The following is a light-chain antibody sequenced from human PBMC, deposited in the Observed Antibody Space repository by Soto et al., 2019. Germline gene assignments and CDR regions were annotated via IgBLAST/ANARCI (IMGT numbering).Light chain of an antibody. V-gene: IGKV3-11*01. CDR3: QQRITWPPLP. CDR1: QGVSRD. J-gene: IGKJ4*01. Sequence: EIVLTQSPATLSWSPGERATLSCRDSQGVSRDLAWYQQKPGQAPRLLIYDASNSATGIPARFSGSGSGTDFTLTISSLEPEDFAVYDFQQRITWPPLPFGGGTKVEI. CDR2: DAS.